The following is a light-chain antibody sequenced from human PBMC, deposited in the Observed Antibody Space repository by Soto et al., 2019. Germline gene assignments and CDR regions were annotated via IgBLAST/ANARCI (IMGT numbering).Light chain of an antibody. CDR2: SAT. J-gene: IGKJ1*01. CDR1: QDISKD. Sequence: AIQMTQSPTSLSASVGDRVIITCRASQDISKDLGWYQQKPGKAPKFLIDSATSTQSGVPSTFSGSGFGTDFTLTISSLQPEDFATYYCLQDHDYPRTFGQGTKVEF. V-gene: IGKV1-6*01. CDR3: LQDHDYPRT.